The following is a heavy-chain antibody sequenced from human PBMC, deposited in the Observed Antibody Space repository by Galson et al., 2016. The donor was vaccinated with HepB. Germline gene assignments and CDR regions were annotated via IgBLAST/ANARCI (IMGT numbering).Heavy chain of an antibody. Sequence: SLRLSCAASRFTFINSWMSWVRQAPGKGLEWVANIKQDGSEKYYVDSVKGRFTISRDNSKNTLSLQMNSLRAEDTAVYYCARADSRSYASKWSLDYWGQGTLVTVSS. CDR1: RFTFINSW. J-gene: IGHJ4*02. CDR2: IKQDGSEK. CDR3: ARADSRSYASKWSLDY. D-gene: IGHD3-16*01. V-gene: IGHV3-7*01.